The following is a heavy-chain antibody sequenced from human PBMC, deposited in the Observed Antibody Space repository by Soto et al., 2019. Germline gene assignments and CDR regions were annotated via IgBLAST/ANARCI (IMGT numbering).Heavy chain of an antibody. D-gene: IGHD5-18*01. Sequence: LRLSCAASGFTFRGYGMHWVRQAPGRGLEWVALISYDGSIKYYADSVRGRFTISRDNSKNTLYLQMNSLRAEDTAVYYCANSEYSRYKNIDVWGQGTTVTVSS. J-gene: IGHJ6*02. CDR3: ANSEYSRYKNIDV. CDR2: ISYDGSIK. V-gene: IGHV3-30*18. CDR1: GFTFRGYG.